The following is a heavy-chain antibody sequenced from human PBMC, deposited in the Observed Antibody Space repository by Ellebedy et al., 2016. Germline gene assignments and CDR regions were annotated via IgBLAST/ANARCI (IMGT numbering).Heavy chain of an antibody. CDR1: VFTFSTYS. CDR3: AKDPRRYGGIPYFDY. D-gene: IGHD4-23*01. J-gene: IGHJ4*02. V-gene: IGHV3-48*04. CDR2: ISGSSSTI. Sequence: GGSLRLXXTASVFTFSTYSMNWVRQAPGKGLEWVSYISGSSSTIYYADSVKGRFTISRDNAKNSLYLQMNSLRAEDTAVYYCAKDPRRYGGIPYFDYWGQGTLVTVSS.